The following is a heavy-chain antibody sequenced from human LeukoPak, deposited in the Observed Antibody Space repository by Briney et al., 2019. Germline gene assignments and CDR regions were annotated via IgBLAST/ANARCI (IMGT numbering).Heavy chain of an antibody. D-gene: IGHD6-19*01. CDR3: AKVDSSGWSASGGFDY. CDR2: ISYDGSNK. V-gene: IGHV3-30*18. J-gene: IGHJ4*02. CDR1: GFTFSSYG. Sequence: PGRSLRLSCAASGFTFSSYGMHWVRQAPGKGLEWVAVISYDGSNKYYADSVKGRFTISRDNSKNTLYLQMNSLRPEDTAVYYCAKVDSSGWSASGGFDYWGQGTLVTVSS.